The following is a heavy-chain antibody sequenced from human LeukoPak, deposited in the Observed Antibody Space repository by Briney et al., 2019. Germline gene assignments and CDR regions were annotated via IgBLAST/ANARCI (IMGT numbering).Heavy chain of an antibody. D-gene: IGHD3-10*01. CDR3: VGEMPRGVYAY. CDR2: INPSGGST. Sequence: ASVKVSCKASGYTFTSCYMHWVRQAPGQGLEWVGIINPSGGSTSYGQDFQGRVTMTRDMSTSTVYMELSSLRSEDTAVYYCVGEMPRGVYAYWGQGTLVTVSS. J-gene: IGHJ4*02. CDR1: GYTFTSCY. V-gene: IGHV1-46*01.